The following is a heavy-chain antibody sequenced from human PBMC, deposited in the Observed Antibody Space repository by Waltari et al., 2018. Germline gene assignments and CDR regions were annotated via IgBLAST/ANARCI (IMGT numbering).Heavy chain of an antibody. V-gene: IGHV3-74*01. Sequence: EVQLVESGGGLVQPGGSLRLSCAASGFTFSSYWMHWVRQPPGKGLLWGSRINSDGISTNYADSVKGRFTVSRDNAKNTLYLQMNSLRAEDTAVYYCARGRTGLTQIVEDWGQGTLVTVSS. J-gene: IGHJ4*02. CDR2: INSDGIST. D-gene: IGHD1-26*01. CDR3: ARGRTGLTQIVED. CDR1: GFTFSSYW.